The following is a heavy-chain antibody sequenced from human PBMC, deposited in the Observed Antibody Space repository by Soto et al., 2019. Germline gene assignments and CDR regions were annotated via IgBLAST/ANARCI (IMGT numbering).Heavy chain of an antibody. V-gene: IGHV1-46*01. J-gene: IGHJ5*02. CDR2: INPSGGST. CDR1: GYTFTSYY. CDR3: ARDRTVTTPDQINWFDP. D-gene: IGHD4-4*01. Sequence: GASVKVSCKASGYTFTSYYMHWVRQAPGQGLEWMGIINPSGGSTSYAQKFQGRVTMTRDTSTSTVYMELSSLRSEDTAVYYCARDRTVTTPDQINWFDPWGQGTLVTVSS.